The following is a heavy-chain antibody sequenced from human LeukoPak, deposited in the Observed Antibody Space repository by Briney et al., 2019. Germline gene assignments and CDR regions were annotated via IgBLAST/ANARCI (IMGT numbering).Heavy chain of an antibody. V-gene: IGHV3-48*01. D-gene: IGHD4-4*01. CDR3: ARFTVTTTGDAFDI. J-gene: IGHJ3*02. Sequence: GGSLRLSCAASGFTFSSYSMNWVRQAPGKGLEWVSYISSSSSTIYYADSVKGRFTISRDNAKNSLYLQMNSLRAEDTAVYYCARFTVTTTGDAFDIWGQGTMVTVSS. CDR1: GFTFSSYS. CDR2: ISSSSSTI.